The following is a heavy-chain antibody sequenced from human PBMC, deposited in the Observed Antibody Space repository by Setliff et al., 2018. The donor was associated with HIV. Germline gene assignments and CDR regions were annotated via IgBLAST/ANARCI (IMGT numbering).Heavy chain of an antibody. J-gene: IGHJ4*02. D-gene: IGHD6-19*01. V-gene: IGHV3-23*01. CDR1: GFTFSSCA. CDR3: AKEPYSSGWERADY. Sequence: PGGSLRLSCAASGFTFSSCAMSWVRQAPGKGLEWVSGITGSGGNTYYTDSVKGRFTISRDNFKNMLYLQMKSLRVEDTGIYYCAKEPYSSGWERADYWGQGTLVTVLL. CDR2: ITGSGGNT.